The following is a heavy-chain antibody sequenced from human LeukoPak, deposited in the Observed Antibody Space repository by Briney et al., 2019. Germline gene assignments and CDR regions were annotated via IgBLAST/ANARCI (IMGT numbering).Heavy chain of an antibody. D-gene: IGHD2-8*01. CDR3: ARHNGVSYLDY. CDR2: IHHSGDT. V-gene: IGHV4-59*01. Sequence: SETLSLTCTVSGVSFISSYWSWVRQPPGKGLEYIGFIHHSGDTKYNPSLKSRVTISVDTSKSQFSLRLSSVTAADSAVYCCARHNGVSYLDYWAQGTLVTVSS. J-gene: IGHJ4*02. CDR1: GVSFISSY.